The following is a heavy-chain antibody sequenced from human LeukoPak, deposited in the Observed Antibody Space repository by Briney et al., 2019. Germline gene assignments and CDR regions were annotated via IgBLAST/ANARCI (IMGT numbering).Heavy chain of an antibody. D-gene: IGHD3-16*01. Sequence: SETQSLTCTVSGGSISSYFWSWIRQPPGKGLEWIGYVYYSGSTNYNPSLKSRVTISVDTSKKQFSLKLSSATAADTAVYYCARVLDLSKRGLDAFDIWGQGTMVTASS. CDR1: GGSISSYF. V-gene: IGHV4-59*01. CDR2: VYYSGST. J-gene: IGHJ3*02. CDR3: ARVLDLSKRGLDAFDI.